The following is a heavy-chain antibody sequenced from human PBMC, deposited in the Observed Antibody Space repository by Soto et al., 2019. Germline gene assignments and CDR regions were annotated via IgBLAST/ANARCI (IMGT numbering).Heavy chain of an antibody. CDR3: AKVGTGESWYGGVDY. V-gene: IGHV3-23*01. CDR2: ISGSGGST. CDR1: GVPFCSYA. J-gene: IGHJ4*02. D-gene: IGHD6-13*01. Sequence: GGSLRLSCAASGVPFCSYAMSWVRQDPGKGLEWVSAISGSGGSTYYADSVKGRFTISRDNSKNTLYLQMNSLRAEDTAVYYCAKVGTGESWYGGVDYWGQGTLVTVSS.